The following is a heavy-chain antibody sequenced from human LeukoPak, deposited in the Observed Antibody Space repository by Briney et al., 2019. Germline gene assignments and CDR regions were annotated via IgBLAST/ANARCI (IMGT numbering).Heavy chain of an antibody. Sequence: GGSLRLSCAASGFTFSSYAMSWVRQAPGKGLEWVSAISGSGGSTYYADSVKGRFTISRDNSKNTLYLQMNSLRAEDTAVYFCASTLVGATSGPDCYLENWGQGTLVTVSS. V-gene: IGHV3-23*01. CDR3: ASTLVGATSGPDCYLEN. J-gene: IGHJ4*02. CDR2: ISGSGGST. D-gene: IGHD1-26*01. CDR1: GFTFSSYA.